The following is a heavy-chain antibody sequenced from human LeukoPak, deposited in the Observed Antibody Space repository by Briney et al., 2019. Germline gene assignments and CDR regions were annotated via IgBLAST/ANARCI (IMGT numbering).Heavy chain of an antibody. D-gene: IGHD3-10*01. Sequence: SETPSLTCTVSGGSISSGGYYWSWSRRHPGKGLEWIGYIYYSGSIYYNPSLKSRVTISVDTSKNQFSLKLSSVTAADTAVYYCASILWFGEFNDYWGQGTLVTVSS. CDR2: IYYSGSI. CDR1: GGSISSGGYY. CDR3: ASILWFGEFNDY. V-gene: IGHV4-31*03. J-gene: IGHJ4*02.